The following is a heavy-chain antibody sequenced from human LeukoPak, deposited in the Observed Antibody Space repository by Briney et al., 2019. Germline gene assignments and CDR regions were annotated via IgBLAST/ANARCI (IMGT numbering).Heavy chain of an antibody. CDR1: GFTFSSYG. V-gene: IGHV3-30*02. CDR2: IRYDGSNK. J-gene: IGHJ6*02. CDR3: ARDQQPAGLWFGEFSRYYGMDV. D-gene: IGHD3-10*01. Sequence: PGGSLRLSCAASGFTFSSYGMHWVRQAPGKGLEWVAFIRYDGSNKYYADSVKGRFTISRDNSKNTLYLQMNSLRAEDTAVYYCARDQQPAGLWFGEFSRYYGMDVWGQGTTVTVSS.